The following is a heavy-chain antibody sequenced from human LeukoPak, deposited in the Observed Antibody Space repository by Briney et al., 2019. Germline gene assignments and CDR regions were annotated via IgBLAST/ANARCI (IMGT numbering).Heavy chain of an antibody. Sequence: GGSLRLSCAASGFTVSTDHMSWVRQAPGKGLEWVAVSYSGGSRHYAESVKGRFTISRDNFKNTLYLQMNSLRAEDTALYYCARVWELSLDHWGQGTLVTVS. V-gene: IGHV3-53*01. CDR1: GFTVSTDH. CDR2: SYSGGSR. J-gene: IGHJ4*02. D-gene: IGHD1-26*01. CDR3: ARVWELSLDH.